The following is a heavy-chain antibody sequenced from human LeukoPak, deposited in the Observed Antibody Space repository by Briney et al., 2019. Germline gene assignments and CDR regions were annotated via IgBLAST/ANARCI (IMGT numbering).Heavy chain of an antibody. D-gene: IGHD5-18*01. V-gene: IGHV5-51*01. CDR3: ARLIPGYSLFDY. CDR2: IYPSDSDT. CDR1: GYTFTNYW. Sequence: GESLKISCKGSGYTFTNYWIGWGRQMPGKGLEWVWSIYPSDSDTKYSPSLQGQVTISADKSITTAYLQWSSLKASDSAMYYCARLIPGYSLFDYWGQGTLVTVSS. J-gene: IGHJ4*02.